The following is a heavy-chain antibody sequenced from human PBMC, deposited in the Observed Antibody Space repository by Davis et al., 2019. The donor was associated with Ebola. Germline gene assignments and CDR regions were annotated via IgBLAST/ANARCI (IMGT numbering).Heavy chain of an antibody. V-gene: IGHV4-34*01. J-gene: IGHJ4*02. CDR2: IRQDGDT. CDR1: GGSFSDYY. D-gene: IGHD6-6*01. CDR3: ATLPRYSSSYPVY. Sequence: PSETLSLTCAFYGGSFSDYYWNWIRQPPGKGLEWIGEIRQDGDTNFNPALRIRVTLSVDTSKNQVSLTLKSLTAADTAIYFCATLPRYSSSYPVYWGQGSLVTVSS.